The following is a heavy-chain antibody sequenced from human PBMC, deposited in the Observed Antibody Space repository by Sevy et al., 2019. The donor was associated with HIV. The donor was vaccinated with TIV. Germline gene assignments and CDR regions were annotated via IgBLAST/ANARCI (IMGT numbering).Heavy chain of an antibody. CDR3: ASTTVTNGFDY. Sequence: ASVKVSCKASGVTFSSYAISWVRQAPGQGLEWMGGIIPIFGTANYAQKFQGRVTITADESTSTAYMELSSLRSEDTAVYYCASTTVTNGFDYWGHGTLVTVSS. V-gene: IGHV1-69*13. CDR1: GVTFSSYA. CDR2: IIPIFGTA. D-gene: IGHD4-4*01. J-gene: IGHJ4*01.